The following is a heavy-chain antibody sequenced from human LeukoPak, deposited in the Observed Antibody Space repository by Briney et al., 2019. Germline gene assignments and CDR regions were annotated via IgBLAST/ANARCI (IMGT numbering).Heavy chain of an antibody. D-gene: IGHD2/OR15-2a*01. CDR1: GESLSGNY. Sequence: SETLSLTCAVYGESLSGNYWSWIRQPPGKGLEWIGEINHSGSTNYNPSLKSRVTISVDTSKNQFSLKLSSVTAADTAVYYCARGPLLGLSYWGQGTLVTVSS. V-gene: IGHV4-34*01. J-gene: IGHJ4*02. CDR3: ARGPLLGLSY. CDR2: INHSGST.